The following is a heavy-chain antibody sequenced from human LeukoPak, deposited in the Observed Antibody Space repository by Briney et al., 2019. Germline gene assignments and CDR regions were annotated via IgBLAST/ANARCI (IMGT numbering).Heavy chain of an antibody. D-gene: IGHD4-23*01. CDR1: GYSVNSAYY. CDR2: LFPDLST. J-gene: IGHJ4*02. V-gene: IGHV4-38-2*01. CDR3: PGMTTVIRGRRFDS. Sequence: PSETLSLTCAVSGYSVNSAYYWGWIRPAPGKGLEWIGNLFPDLSTEHNPSLKGRVTISLDSSNNLFSLRLTSVTAAATALYFSPGMTTVIRGRRFDSWGEGARVSVSS.